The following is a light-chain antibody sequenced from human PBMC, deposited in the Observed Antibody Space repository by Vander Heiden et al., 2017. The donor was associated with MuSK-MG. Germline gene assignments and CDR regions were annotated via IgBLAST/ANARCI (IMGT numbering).Light chain of an antibody. Sequence: QSALTQPASVSGSPGQSITISCTGSNSAIGGYDWVSWYQQHPGKAPKLMIYDVSKRPSGVSNRFSGSKSGNTASLTISGLQPEDAADYDCTSFTTSRTLMVIGGGTKLTVL. V-gene: IGLV2-14*01. CDR3: TSFTTSRTLMV. CDR2: DVS. J-gene: IGLJ2*01. CDR1: NSAIGGYDW.